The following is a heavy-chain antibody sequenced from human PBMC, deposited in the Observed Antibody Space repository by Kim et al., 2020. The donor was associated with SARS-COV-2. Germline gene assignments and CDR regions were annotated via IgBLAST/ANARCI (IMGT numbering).Heavy chain of an antibody. D-gene: IGHD3-3*01. J-gene: IGHJ6*01. V-gene: IGHV3-23*01. Sequence: GGSLRLSCAASGFTFSSYAMSWVRQAPGKGLEWVSAISGSGGSTYYADSVKGRFTISRDNSKNTLYLQMNSLRAEDTAVYYCAKGSSYYDFWFRSLGDYGMDVWGQGTTVTVSS. CDR2: ISGSGGST. CDR1: GFTFSSYA. CDR3: AKGSSYYDFWFRSLGDYGMDV.